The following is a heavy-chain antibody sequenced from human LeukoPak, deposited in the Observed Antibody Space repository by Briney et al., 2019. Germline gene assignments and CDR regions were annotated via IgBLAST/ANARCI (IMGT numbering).Heavy chain of an antibody. D-gene: IGHD1-1*01. J-gene: IGHJ5*02. V-gene: IGHV1-18*01. Sequence: ASVKVSCKASGYTFTSYGISWVRQAPGQGLERMGWISGYNGNTNYAQKLQGRVTMATDTSTSTVYMELRSLRSDDTAVYYCARDGTTGTTFRFDPWGQGTLVTVSS. CDR2: ISGYNGNT. CDR1: GYTFTSYG. CDR3: ARDGTTGTTFRFDP.